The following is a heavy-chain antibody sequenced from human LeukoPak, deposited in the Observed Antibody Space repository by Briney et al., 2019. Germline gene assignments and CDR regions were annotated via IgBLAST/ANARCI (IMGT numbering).Heavy chain of an antibody. CDR2: ISSSGSTI. CDR3: ARSPSGTMIRFDP. J-gene: IGHJ5*02. V-gene: IGHV3-11*04. CDR1: GFTFSDYY. D-gene: IGHD3-22*01. Sequence: PGGSLRLSCAASGFTFSDYYMSRIRQAPGKGLEWVSYISSSGSTIYYADSVKGRFTISRDNAKNSLYLQMNSLRAEDTAVYYCARSPSGTMIRFDPWGQGTLVTVSS.